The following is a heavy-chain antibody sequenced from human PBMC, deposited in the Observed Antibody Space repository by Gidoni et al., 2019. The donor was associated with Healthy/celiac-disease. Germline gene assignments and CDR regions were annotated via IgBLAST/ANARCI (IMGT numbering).Heavy chain of an antibody. CDR3: ARGGDIVVVVAATDY. D-gene: IGHD2-15*01. CDR1: GFTLSSYS. Sequence: QVQLVESGGGVVQPGRSLRLSCAASGFTLSSYSMHWVRQAPGKGLGWVAVISYDGSNKYYADSVNGRFTISRDNSKNTLYLQMNSLRAEDTAVYYCARGGDIVVVVAATDYWGQGTLVTVSS. J-gene: IGHJ4*02. CDR2: ISYDGSNK. V-gene: IGHV3-30-3*01.